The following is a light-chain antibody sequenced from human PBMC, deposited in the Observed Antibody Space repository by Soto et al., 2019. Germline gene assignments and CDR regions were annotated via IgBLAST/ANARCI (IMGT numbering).Light chain of an antibody. CDR2: DAS. Sequence: EVLMTQSPATLSVSPGERATLSCRASQSVSGKLAWYQQKPGQAPRLLIYDASTRATGIPARFSGSGSGTEFTLTISSLQSEDCAGYYCQQSNNWPWTFGQGTKVEIK. CDR3: QQSNNWPWT. CDR1: QSVSGK. J-gene: IGKJ1*01. V-gene: IGKV3-15*01.